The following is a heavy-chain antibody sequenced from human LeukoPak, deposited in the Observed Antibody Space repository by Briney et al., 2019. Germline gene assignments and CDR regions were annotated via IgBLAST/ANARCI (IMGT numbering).Heavy chain of an antibody. Sequence: GGSLRLSCTASGFTFGDYAMSWVRQAPGKGLEWVGFIRSKAYGGTTEYAASVKGRFTISRDDSKSIAYLQMNSLKTEDTAVYYCTRVGVVSAVITGFDYWGQGTLVTVSS. V-gene: IGHV3-49*04. CDR1: GFTFGDYA. D-gene: IGHD2-2*01. CDR3: TRVGVVSAVITGFDY. J-gene: IGHJ4*02. CDR2: IRSKAYGGTT.